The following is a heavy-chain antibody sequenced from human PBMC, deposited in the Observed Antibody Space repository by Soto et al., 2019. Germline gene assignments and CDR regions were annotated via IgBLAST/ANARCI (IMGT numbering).Heavy chain of an antibody. Sequence: ASVKVSCKVSGYTLTELSMHWVRQAPGKGLEWMGGFDPEDGETIYAQKFQGRVTMTEDTSTDTAYMELSSLRSEDTAVYYCATGPYSSSAFDIWGKGTMVTVSS. CDR2: FDPEDGET. CDR1: GYTLTELS. D-gene: IGHD6-6*01. J-gene: IGHJ3*02. CDR3: ATGPYSSSAFDI. V-gene: IGHV1-24*01.